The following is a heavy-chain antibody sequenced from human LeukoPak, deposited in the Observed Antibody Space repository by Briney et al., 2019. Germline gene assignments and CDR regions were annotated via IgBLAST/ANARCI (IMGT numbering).Heavy chain of an antibody. D-gene: IGHD3-22*01. CDR3: ARAHYYDSSGRNWFDP. Sequence: SETLSLTCTVSGYSISSGYYWGWIRQPPEQGLEWIGSIYHSGSTYYNPSLKSRVTISVDTSKNQFSLKLSSVTAADTAVYYCARAHYYDSSGRNWFDPWGQGTLVTVSS. CDR1: GYSISSGYY. J-gene: IGHJ5*02. CDR2: IYHSGST. V-gene: IGHV4-38-2*02.